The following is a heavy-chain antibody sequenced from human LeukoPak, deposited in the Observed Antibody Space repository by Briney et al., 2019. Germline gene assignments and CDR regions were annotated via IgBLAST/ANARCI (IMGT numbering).Heavy chain of an antibody. J-gene: IGHJ4*02. D-gene: IGHD6-19*01. Sequence: GGSLRLSCAASGFTFSSYSMNWVRQAPGKGLEWVSSISSSSSYIYYADSVKGRFTISRDNAKNSLYLQMNGLRAEDTAVYYCARTKPPGGVAGSWGQGTLVTVSS. CDR2: ISSSSSYI. CDR1: GFTFSSYS. CDR3: ARTKPPGGVAGS. V-gene: IGHV3-21*01.